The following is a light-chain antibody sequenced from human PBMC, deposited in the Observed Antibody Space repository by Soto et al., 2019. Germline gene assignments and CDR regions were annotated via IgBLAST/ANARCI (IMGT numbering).Light chain of an antibody. CDR1: QFIKSH. V-gene: IGKV1-12*01. Sequence: DIQLTQSPSSVSASVGDRVTITCRANQFIKSHLVWYQQKPVKAPDLLIYLASTLHSGVPSRFSGSGFGTDFNLTINSLQPEDVGTYFCLHVASFPSSFGPGARLE. CDR3: LHVASFPSS. J-gene: IGKJ5*01. CDR2: LAS.